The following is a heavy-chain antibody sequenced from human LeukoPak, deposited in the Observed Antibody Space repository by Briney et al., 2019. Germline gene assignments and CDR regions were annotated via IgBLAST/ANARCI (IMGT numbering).Heavy chain of an antibody. CDR1: GFTFSSYW. CDR2: ISDNGVTR. CDR3: AKAPAPYYYYYGMDV. V-gene: IGHV3-23*01. Sequence: GGSLRLSCAASGFTFSSYWMHWVRQAPGKGLEWVSGISDNGVTRYYADSVKGRFTISRDNSDNTVYLQMNSLRAEDTAIYYCAKAPAPYYYYYGMDVWGQGTAVTVSS. J-gene: IGHJ6*02.